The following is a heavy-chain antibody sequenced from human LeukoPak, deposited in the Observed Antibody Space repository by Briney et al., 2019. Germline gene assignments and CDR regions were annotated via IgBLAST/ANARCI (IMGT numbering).Heavy chain of an antibody. CDR1: GGSISSGGYY. CDR2: IYYSGST. D-gene: IGHD5-12*01. J-gene: IGHJ4*02. CDR3: ARNRVDIVATIIDY. Sequence: PSETLSLTCTVSGGSISSGGYYWSWIRQHPGKGLEWIGYIYYSGSTYYSPSLKSRVTISEDTSKNQFSLKLSSVTAADTAVYYCARNRVDIVATIIDYWGQGTLVTVSS. V-gene: IGHV4-31*03.